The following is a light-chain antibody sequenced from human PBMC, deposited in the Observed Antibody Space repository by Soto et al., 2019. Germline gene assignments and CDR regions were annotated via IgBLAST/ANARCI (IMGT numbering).Light chain of an antibody. CDR2: GTS. CDR1: SSNIGAGYD. J-gene: IGLJ3*02. CDR3: QSYDSSLSGWV. Sequence: QSVLTQPPSVSGAPGQRVTISYTGSSSNIGAGYDVHWYQQLPGTAPKLLIYGTSNRPSGVPDRFSGSKSGTSASLAITGLQAEDEADYYCQSYDSSLSGWVFGGGTQLTVL. V-gene: IGLV1-40*01.